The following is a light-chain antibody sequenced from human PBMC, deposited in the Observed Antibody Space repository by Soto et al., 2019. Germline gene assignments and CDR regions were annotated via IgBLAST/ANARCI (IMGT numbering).Light chain of an antibody. CDR3: AAWDDTLDDDV. J-gene: IGLJ1*01. CDR1: ASNIGSKT. Sequence: QPVLTQPPSASGTPGQRVTISCSGSASNIGSKTVDWYQHLPGTAPKLLIHRTFQRPSGVPARFSGSKSDTSASLAISGLQSEDEADYYCAAWDDTLDDDVFGTGTKVTV. V-gene: IGLV1-44*01. CDR2: RTF.